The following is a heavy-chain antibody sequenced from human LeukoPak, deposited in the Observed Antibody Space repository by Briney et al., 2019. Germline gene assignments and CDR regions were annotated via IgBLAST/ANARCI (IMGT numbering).Heavy chain of an antibody. V-gene: IGHV3-33*06. D-gene: IGHD6-19*01. Sequence: PGGSLRLSCAASGFTFSSYGMHWVRQAPGKGLEWVAVIWYDGSNKYYADSVKGRFTISRDNSKNTLYLQMNSLRAEDTAVYYCAKVGRYSSGWWDGFDYWGQGTLVTVSS. J-gene: IGHJ4*02. CDR3: AKVGRYSSGWWDGFDY. CDR1: GFTFSSYG. CDR2: IWYDGSNK.